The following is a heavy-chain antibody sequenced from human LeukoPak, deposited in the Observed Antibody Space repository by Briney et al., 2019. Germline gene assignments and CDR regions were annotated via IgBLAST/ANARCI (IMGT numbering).Heavy chain of an antibody. Sequence: SLTLSFNCTVAGGSISSGDYYWRWIRQPPGKGLEWIGYIYYSGSTYYNPSLKSRVTISVDTSKNQFSLKLSSVTAADTAVYSCARGEWYFDYWGQGTLVTVSS. D-gene: IGHD3-3*01. J-gene: IGHJ4*02. V-gene: IGHV4-30-4*08. CDR2: IYYSGST. CDR1: GGSISSGDYY. CDR3: ARGEWYFDY.